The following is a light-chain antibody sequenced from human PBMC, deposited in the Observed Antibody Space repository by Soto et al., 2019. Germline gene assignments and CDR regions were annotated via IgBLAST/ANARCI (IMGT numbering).Light chain of an antibody. V-gene: IGLV2-8*01. J-gene: IGLJ1*01. CDR3: SSYAGSNKMV. Sequence: QSALTQPPSASGSPGESVTISCTGTSGDVGRFNYVSWYQQHPGKAPKLMIYEVSKRPSGVPDRFSGSKSGNTASLTVSGLQPEDEAEYYCSSYAGSNKMVFGTGTKVTVL. CDR1: SGDVGRFNY. CDR2: EVS.